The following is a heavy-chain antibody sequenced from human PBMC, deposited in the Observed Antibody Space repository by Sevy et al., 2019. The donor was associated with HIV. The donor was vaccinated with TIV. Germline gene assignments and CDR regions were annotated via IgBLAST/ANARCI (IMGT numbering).Heavy chain of an antibody. V-gene: IGHV4-4*07. CDR2: LSSTGKP. J-gene: IGHJ5*02. CDR3: ARLRNRWFDP. Sequence: SETLSLTCTVSGPSLTTSYWTWIRQPAGKGPEWIGRLSSTGKPNSNPSLRSRVTLSRDMSKNQFFLRLTSVTAADTAIYYCARLRNRWFDPWGQGTLVTVSS. CDR1: GPSLTTSY. D-gene: IGHD3-16*02.